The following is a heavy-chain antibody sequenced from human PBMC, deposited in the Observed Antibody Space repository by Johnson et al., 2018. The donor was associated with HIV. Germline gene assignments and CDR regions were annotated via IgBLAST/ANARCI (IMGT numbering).Heavy chain of an antibody. V-gene: IGHV3-30*02. CDR1: GFTFSNYG. Sequence: QVQLVESGGGVVQPGRSLRLSCAASGFTFSNYGMHWVRQAPGKGLEWVAFMWYNGSDEYYADSVKGRFTISRDTSKNTLYLQMNSLRTEDTAVYYCAKERGDNYVGGDAFDIWGQGTMVTVSS. J-gene: IGHJ3*02. CDR3: AKERGDNYVGGDAFDI. D-gene: IGHD1-1*01. CDR2: MWYNGSDE.